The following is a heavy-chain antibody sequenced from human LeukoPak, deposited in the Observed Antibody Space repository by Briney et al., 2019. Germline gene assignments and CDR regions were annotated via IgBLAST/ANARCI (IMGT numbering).Heavy chain of an antibody. J-gene: IGHJ4*02. D-gene: IGHD2-2*01. V-gene: IGHV3-23*05. Sequence: AGGSLRLSCAASGFTVTRYAMSWVRQAPGEGLEWVAAINNNNNPYYAGSVRGRFTISRDNSKNTLYLQMNSLRAEDTAVYYCAKTLVVPAADIEDYWGQGTLVTVSS. CDR3: AKTLVVPAADIEDY. CDR2: INNNNNP. CDR1: GFTVTRYA.